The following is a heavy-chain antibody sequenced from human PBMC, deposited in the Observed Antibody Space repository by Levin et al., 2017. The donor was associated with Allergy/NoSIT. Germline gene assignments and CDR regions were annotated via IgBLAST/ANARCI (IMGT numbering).Heavy chain of an antibody. CDR2: INHSGGT. CDR3: ARDDSSSWYGMDV. V-gene: IGHV4-34*01. Sequence: KPGGSLRLSCAVYGGSFSGYYWNWIRQPPGKGLEWIGDINHSGGTNYNPSLRSRVTISVDTSKNHFSLKLSSVTAADTAVYYCARDDSSSWYGMDVWGQGTTVTVSS. J-gene: IGHJ6*02. CDR1: GGSFSGYY. D-gene: IGHD6-13*01.